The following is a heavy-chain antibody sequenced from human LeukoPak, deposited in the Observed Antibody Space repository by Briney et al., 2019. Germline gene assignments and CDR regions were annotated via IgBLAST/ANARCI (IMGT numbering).Heavy chain of an antibody. V-gene: IGHV3-33*06. D-gene: IGHD6-19*01. CDR1: GFTFSSYG. Sequence: GGSLRLSCAASGFTFSSYGMHWVRQAPGKGLEWVAVIWYDGSNKYYADSVKGRFTISRDNSKNTLYLQMNSLRAEDTAVYYCAKEVEQWLAGFDYWGQGTLVTVSS. J-gene: IGHJ4*02. CDR3: AKEVEQWLAGFDY. CDR2: IWYDGSNK.